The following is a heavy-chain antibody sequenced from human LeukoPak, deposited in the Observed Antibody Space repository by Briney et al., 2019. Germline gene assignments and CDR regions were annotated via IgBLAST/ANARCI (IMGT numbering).Heavy chain of an antibody. J-gene: IGHJ6*03. CDR2: INPNSGGT. CDR1: GYTFTGYY. CDR3: ARDNYYDSSGYYSYYMDV. D-gene: IGHD3-22*01. V-gene: IGHV1-2*02. Sequence: ASVKVSCKASGYTFTGYYMHWVRQAPGQGLEWMGWINPNSGGTNYAQKFQGRVTMTRDTSISTAYMELSRLRSDDTAVYYCARDNYYDSSGYYSYYMDVWGKGTTVTVSS.